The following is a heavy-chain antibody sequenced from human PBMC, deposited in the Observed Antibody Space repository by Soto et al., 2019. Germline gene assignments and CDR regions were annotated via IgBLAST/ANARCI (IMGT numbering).Heavy chain of an antibody. CDR3: AREATYDILTGYYESNYFDY. J-gene: IGHJ4*02. D-gene: IGHD3-9*01. CDR2: INAGNGNT. CDR1: GYTFTSYA. Sequence: QVQLVQSGAEVKKPGASVKVSCKASGYTFTSYAMHWVRQAPGQRLEWMGWINAGNGNTKYSQKFQGRVTITRDTSASTAYMELSSLRSEDTAVYYCAREATYDILTGYYESNYFDYWGQGTLVTVSS. V-gene: IGHV1-3*01.